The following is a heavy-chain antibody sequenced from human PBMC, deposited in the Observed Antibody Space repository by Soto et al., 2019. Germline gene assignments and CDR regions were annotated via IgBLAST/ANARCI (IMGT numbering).Heavy chain of an antibody. J-gene: IGHJ4*02. CDR1: GYIFTAYS. CDR2: INPNSGDT. V-gene: IGHV1-2*02. Sequence: ASVKVSCKASGYIFTAYSMHWVRQAPGQGLEWLGWINPNSGDTIYAQKFQDRVTMTCDTSVSTAYLELSSLSSDDTAVYYCARPPGYISDWYYFDLWGQGTLVTVSS. CDR3: ARPPGYISDWYYFDL. D-gene: IGHD3-9*01.